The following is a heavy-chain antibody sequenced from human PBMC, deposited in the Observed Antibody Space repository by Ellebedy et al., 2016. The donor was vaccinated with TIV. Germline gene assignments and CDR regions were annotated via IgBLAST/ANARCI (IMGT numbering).Heavy chain of an antibody. J-gene: IGHJ4*02. CDR2: ISHDGSTK. CDR3: ARAVIGKEDFDY. Sequence: GESLKISCAASGFNFRNYGMQWVRQAPGKGLEWVAVISHDGSTKDSAASVKGRFPISRDNSKNTLYLQMNSLTTEDTAVYYCARAVIGKEDFDYWGQGSLVSVSA. V-gene: IGHV3-30*03. D-gene: IGHD3-10*01. CDR1: GFNFRNYG.